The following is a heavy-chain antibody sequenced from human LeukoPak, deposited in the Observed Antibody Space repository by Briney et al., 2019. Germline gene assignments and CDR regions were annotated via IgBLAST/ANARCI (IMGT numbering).Heavy chain of an antibody. D-gene: IGHD1-1*01. CDR1: GFTFSSYG. CDR2: ISGSGGST. CDR3: AKDPGYVGTPEFDP. Sequence: GGSLRLSCAASGFTFSSYGMSWVRQAPGKGLEWVSAISGSGGSTYYADSVKGRFTISRDNSKNTLYLQMNSLRAEDTAVYYCAKDPGYVGTPEFDPWGQGTLVTVSS. V-gene: IGHV3-23*01. J-gene: IGHJ5*02.